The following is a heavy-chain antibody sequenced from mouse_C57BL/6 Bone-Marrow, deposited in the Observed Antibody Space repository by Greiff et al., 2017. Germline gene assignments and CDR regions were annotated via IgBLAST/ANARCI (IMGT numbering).Heavy chain of an antibody. D-gene: IGHD1-1*01. CDR3: ARSGYYYGSSLFAY. Sequence: QVQLKESGAELVRPGTSVKVSCKASGYAFTNYLIEWVKQRPGQGLEWIGVINPGSGGTNYNETFKGKATLTADKSSSTAYMQLSSLTSEDSAVYFCARSGYYYGSSLFAYWGQGTLVTVSA. J-gene: IGHJ3*01. V-gene: IGHV1-54*01. CDR1: GYAFTNYL. CDR2: INPGSGGT.